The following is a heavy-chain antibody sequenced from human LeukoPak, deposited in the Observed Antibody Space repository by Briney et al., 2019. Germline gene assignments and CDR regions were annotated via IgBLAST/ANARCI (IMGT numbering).Heavy chain of an antibody. V-gene: IGHV4-59*01. Sequence: SETLSLTCTVSGGSISNYYWTWIRQPPGQGLEWIGYIYYSGNTNYSPSLKSRATISVDTSKNQFSLKLSSVTAADTAVYYCARDRVDRYCSGGSCQNVYYYYYYGMDVWGQGTTVTVSS. D-gene: IGHD2-15*01. CDR1: GGSISNYY. J-gene: IGHJ6*02. CDR3: ARDRVDRYCSGGSCQNVYYYYYYGMDV. CDR2: IYYSGNT.